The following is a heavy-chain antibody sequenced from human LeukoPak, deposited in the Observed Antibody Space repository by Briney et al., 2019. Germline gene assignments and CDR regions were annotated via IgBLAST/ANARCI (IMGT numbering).Heavy chain of an antibody. V-gene: IGHV3-7*01. J-gene: IGHJ4*02. D-gene: IGHD3-3*01. CDR3: ARGQLTIFGVAVPDY. CDR2: IKQDGSEK. CDR1: GFTFSSYW. Sequence: GGSLRLSCAASGFTFSSYWMSWVRQAPGKGLEWVANIKQDGSEKYYVDSVKGRFTISRDNAKNSLYLQMNSLRAEDTAVYYCARGQLTIFGVAVPDYWGQGTLVTVSS.